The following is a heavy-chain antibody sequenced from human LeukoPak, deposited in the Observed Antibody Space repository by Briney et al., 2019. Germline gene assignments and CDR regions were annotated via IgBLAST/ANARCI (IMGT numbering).Heavy chain of an antibody. D-gene: IGHD3-22*01. J-gene: IGHJ4*02. CDR1: GGSISSSNW. Sequence: ASETLSLTCAVSGGSISSSNWWSWIRQPPGKGLEWIGEINHSGSTNYNPSLKSRVTISVDTSKNQFSLKLSSVTAADTAVYYCARFDYYDSSGRPGKGVDYWGQGTPVTVSS. V-gene: IGHV4-4*02. CDR2: INHSGST. CDR3: ARFDYYDSSGRPGKGVDY.